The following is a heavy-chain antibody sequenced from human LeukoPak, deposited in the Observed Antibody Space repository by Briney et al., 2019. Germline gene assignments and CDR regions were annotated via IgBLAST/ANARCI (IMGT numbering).Heavy chain of an antibody. CDR1: GGSFSGYY. CDR3: ARTSTYYDLWSGYPSGFIDY. D-gene: IGHD3-3*01. V-gene: IGHV4-34*01. CDR2: INHSGST. J-gene: IGHJ4*02. Sequence: SETLSLTCAVYGGSFSGYYWSWIRQPPGKGLEWIGEINHSGSTNYNPSLNSRVTISVDTSKNQFSLKLSSVTAADTAVSYCARTSTYYDLWSGYPSGFIDYWGQGTLVTVSS.